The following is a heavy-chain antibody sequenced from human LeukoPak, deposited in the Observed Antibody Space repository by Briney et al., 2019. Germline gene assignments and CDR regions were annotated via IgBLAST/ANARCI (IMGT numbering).Heavy chain of an antibody. CDR2: IWYDGSNT. J-gene: IGHJ4*02. D-gene: IGHD1-7*01. CDR1: GFTFSSYG. Sequence: GGSLRLSCAASGFTFSSYGMHWVRQAPGKGLEWVALIWYDGSNTYHADSVKGRFTISRDDSKSTLYLQMNSLRADDTAVCYCVRDSGYNRNYKFDYWGQGTLVTVSS. CDR3: VRDSGYNRNYKFDY. V-gene: IGHV3-33*01.